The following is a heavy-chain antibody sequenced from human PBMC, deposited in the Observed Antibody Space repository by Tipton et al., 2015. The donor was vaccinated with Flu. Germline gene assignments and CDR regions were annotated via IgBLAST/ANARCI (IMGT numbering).Heavy chain of an antibody. V-gene: IGHV4-39*07. D-gene: IGHD1-7*01. Sequence: TLSLTCTVSGGSVNIENCYWVWIRQALGRGLEWVATIYNTGFTNYNPSLRSRVTVSLDMSKNQFSLNVSLLTAADTAIYFCARGNWHSNHDNWFDPWGQGTLITGSS. CDR2: IYNTGFT. CDR3: ARGNWHSNHDNWFDP. CDR1: GGSVNIENCY. J-gene: IGHJ5*02.